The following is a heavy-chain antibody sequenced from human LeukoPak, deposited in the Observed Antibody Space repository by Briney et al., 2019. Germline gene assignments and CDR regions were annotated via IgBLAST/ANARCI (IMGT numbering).Heavy chain of an antibody. D-gene: IGHD2-15*01. J-gene: IGHJ3*02. CDR1: GGSISSYY. CDR3: ARAHDIVVVVAATHDAFDI. CDR2: IYYSGST. V-gene: IGHV4-59*01. Sequence: SETLSLTCTVSGGSISSYYWSWIRQPPGKGLEWIGYIYYSGSTNYSPSLKSRVTISVDTSKNQFSLKLSSVTAADTAVYYCARAHDIVVVVAATHDAFDIWGQGTMVTVSS.